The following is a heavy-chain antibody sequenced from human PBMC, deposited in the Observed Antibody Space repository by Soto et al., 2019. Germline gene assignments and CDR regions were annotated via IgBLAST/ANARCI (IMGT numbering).Heavy chain of an antibody. Sequence: SETLSLTFTVSGGSISSYYWSWIRQPPGKGLEWIGYIYYIGSTNYNPSLKSRVTISVDTSKNQFSLKLSSVTAADTAVYYCARGLQMQLLNCFDPWGQGTLVTVSS. CDR2: IYYIGST. D-gene: IGHD2-2*01. J-gene: IGHJ5*02. CDR1: GGSISSYY. V-gene: IGHV4-59*01. CDR3: ARGLQMQLLNCFDP.